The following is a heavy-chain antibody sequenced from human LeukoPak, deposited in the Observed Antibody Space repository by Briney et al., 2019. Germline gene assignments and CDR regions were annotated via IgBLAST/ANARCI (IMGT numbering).Heavy chain of an antibody. D-gene: IGHD2-15*01. CDR1: GSTFSSYA. J-gene: IGHJ6*02. CDR3: AKVLLGDIVVVVAATPVYYGMDV. Sequence: GGSLRLSCAASGSTFSSYAMSWARQAPGKGLEWVSAISGSGGSTYYADSVKGRFTISRDNSKNTLYLQMNSLRAEDTAVYYCAKVLLGDIVVVVAATPVYYGMDVWGQGTTVTVSS. CDR2: ISGSGGST. V-gene: IGHV3-23*01.